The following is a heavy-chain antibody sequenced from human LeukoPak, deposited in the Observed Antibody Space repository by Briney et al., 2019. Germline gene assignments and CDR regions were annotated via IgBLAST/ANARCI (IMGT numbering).Heavy chain of an antibody. J-gene: IGHJ5*02. CDR1: GGSISSYY. CDR3: ARETMVRFDP. V-gene: IGHV4-59*01. Sequence: PSETLSLTCTVSGGSISSYYWSWIRQPPGKGLEWIGYIYYSGSTNYNPSLKSRVTISVDTSKNQFSLKLSSVTAADTAEYYCARETMVRFDPWGQGTLVTVSS. CDR2: IYYSGST. D-gene: IGHD3-10*01.